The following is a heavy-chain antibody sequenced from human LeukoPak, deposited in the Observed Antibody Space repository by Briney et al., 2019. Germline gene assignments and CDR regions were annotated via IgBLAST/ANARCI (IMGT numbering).Heavy chain of an antibody. D-gene: IGHD3-16*02. J-gene: IGHJ4*02. CDR2: ISGSTSYI. V-gene: IGHV3-21*01. Sequence: PGGSLRLSCVASAFTFRTYSMHWVRQAPGKGLEWVSSISGSTSYIYYADSVRGRFTISRDNAKNSLNLQVNSLRAEDTAVYYCARGSDFVWGSYRPYFDYWGQGTLVTVSS. CDR1: AFTFRTYS. CDR3: ARGSDFVWGSYRPYFDY.